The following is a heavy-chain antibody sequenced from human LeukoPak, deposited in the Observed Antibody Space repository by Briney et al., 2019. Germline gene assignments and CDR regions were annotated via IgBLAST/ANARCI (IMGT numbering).Heavy chain of an antibody. CDR3: VRGPRLERSDNFAY. D-gene: IGHD3-3*01. V-gene: IGHV4-4*07. J-gene: IGHJ4*02. Sequence: SDPLSLPCTVSGDSISRYYWSWIRQPAGKGLEGIGRISTSGRPNHNPPLKSRFTMSVDTSKNQFSLKLSFVTAADTAVYYCVRGPRLERSDNFAYWGLGALVIVSS. CDR1: GDSISRYY. CDR2: ISTSGRP.